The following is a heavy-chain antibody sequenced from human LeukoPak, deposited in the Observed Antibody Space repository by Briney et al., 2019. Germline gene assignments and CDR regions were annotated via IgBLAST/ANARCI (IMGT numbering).Heavy chain of an antibody. CDR3: ARVDSGTYYMPFDY. D-gene: IGHD1-26*01. CDR2: IYHSGST. J-gene: IGHJ4*02. V-gene: IGHV4-31*03. Sequence: SQTLSLTCTVSGGSISSGGYYWSWIRQHPGKGLEWIGYIYHSGSTNYNPPLKGRATISVDTSKNQISLRLSSVTAADTAVYYCARVDSGTYYMPFDYWGQGSLVTVSS. CDR1: GGSISSGGYY.